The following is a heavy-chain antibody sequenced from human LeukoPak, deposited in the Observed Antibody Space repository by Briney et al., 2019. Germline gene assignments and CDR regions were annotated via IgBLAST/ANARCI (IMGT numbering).Heavy chain of an antibody. V-gene: IGHV1-8*02. Sequence: ASVKVSCKASGYSFTSYGFNWVRQATGQGLEWMGWMNPNSGNTGYAQKFQGRVTMTKNISISTAYMELSSLRSEDTAVYYCARGSRRDGYNTLVDSWGQGTLVTVSS. CDR1: GYSFTSYG. D-gene: IGHD5-24*01. CDR3: ARGSRRDGYNTLVDS. J-gene: IGHJ4*02. CDR2: MNPNSGNT.